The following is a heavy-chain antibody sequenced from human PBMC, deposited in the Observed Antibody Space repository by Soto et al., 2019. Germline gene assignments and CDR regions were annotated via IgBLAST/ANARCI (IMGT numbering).Heavy chain of an antibody. CDR2: IIVSHDRP. Sequence: AHLVQSGTEVKEPGASVRVSCKASGYTFTAHSLHWARQAPGQGLEWMGWIIVSHDRPRYAPQFQGRLTFETDRLGTTAYMHLTRLTPEDTAVYVCAREPEDGVPGDYWGQGIHVVVSS. D-gene: IGHD2-8*01. V-gene: IGHV1-3*01. J-gene: IGHJ4*02. CDR3: AREPEDGVPGDY. CDR1: GYTFTAHS.